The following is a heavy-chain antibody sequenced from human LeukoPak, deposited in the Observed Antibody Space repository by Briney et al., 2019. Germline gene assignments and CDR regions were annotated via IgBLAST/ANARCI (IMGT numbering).Heavy chain of an antibody. V-gene: IGHV3-30-3*01. CDR1: GFTFSSYA. CDR3: ARESVGHDAFDI. J-gene: IGHJ3*02. Sequence: PGGSLRLSCAASGFTFSSYAMHWVRQAPGKGLEWVAVISYDGSNKYYADFVKGRFTISRDNSKNTLYLQMNSLRAEDTAVYYCARESVGHDAFDIWGQGTMVTVSS. CDR2: ISYDGSNK.